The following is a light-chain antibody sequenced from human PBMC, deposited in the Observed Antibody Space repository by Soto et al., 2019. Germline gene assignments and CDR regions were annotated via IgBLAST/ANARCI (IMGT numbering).Light chain of an antibody. V-gene: IGKV3-20*01. CDR1: QSVTSNY. CDR2: GAS. J-gene: IGKJ4*01. Sequence: EIVLTQSPGTLSLSPGDRATLSCRASQSVTSNYLAWYQQKPGQAPRLLLYGASRRAIGIPDRFSGSGSGTDFTLTISRLEPGDFAVYYCQQYDTSPPLTFGGGTKVEIK. CDR3: QQYDTSPPLT.